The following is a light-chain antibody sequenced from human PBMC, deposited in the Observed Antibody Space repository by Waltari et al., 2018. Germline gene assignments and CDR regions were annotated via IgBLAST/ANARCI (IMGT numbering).Light chain of an antibody. Sequence: QSALPHAAPASGPPGQSLTIFCSGTRSDLGASTYLTWYQQPPGKAPKLQMSDVTKRRSGVAARFSGSKSGNTASLTISRLRAEDEADYDCCSYAVGSALVFGAGTKVTVV. J-gene: IGLJ1*01. CDR3: CSYAVGSALV. CDR1: RSDLGASTY. V-gene: IGLV2-14*03. CDR2: DVT.